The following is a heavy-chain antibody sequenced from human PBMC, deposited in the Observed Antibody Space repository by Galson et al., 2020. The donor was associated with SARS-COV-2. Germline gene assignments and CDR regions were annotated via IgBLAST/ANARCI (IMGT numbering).Heavy chain of an antibody. CDR3: ARETDDHTSSWFDS. J-gene: IGHJ5*01. D-gene: IGHD6-13*01. CDR2: ISYDGTTK. Sequence: GGSLRLSCAASGFTFGSSAMHWVRQAPGKGLECLAIISYDGTTKYNSESVKGRFTISRDISKNTLYLQMNSLRPEDTAVYYCARETDDHTSSWFDSWGQGTLVTVSS. CDR1: GFTFGSSA. V-gene: IGHV3-30*04.